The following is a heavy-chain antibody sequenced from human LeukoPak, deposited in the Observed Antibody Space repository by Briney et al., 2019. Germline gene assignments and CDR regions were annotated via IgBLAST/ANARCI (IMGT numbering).Heavy chain of an antibody. CDR3: ARDGGSGYCSSSNCYEGFDY. D-gene: IGHD2-2*01. J-gene: IGHJ4*02. CDR2: IYSGESA. Sequence: GGSLRLSCAVSGFSVSSNYMSWVRQAPGKGLEWVSTIYSGESAYYADSVKGRFTISRDNSKNALVLQMNSLTAADTAVYYCARDGGSGYCSSSNCYEGFDYWGQGTLVTVSS. V-gene: IGHV3-66*01. CDR1: GFSVSSNY.